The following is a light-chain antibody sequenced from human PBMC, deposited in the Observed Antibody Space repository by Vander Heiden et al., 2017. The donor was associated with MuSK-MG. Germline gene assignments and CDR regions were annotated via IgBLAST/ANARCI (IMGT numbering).Light chain of an antibody. Sequence: ETVLTQSPGTLSLSPGERATLSCRASQSIGRDLVWYQQKPGQAPRLLMYDISSRATGIPDRFSGSGSGTDFTLTSSRLEPEHFAMYYWQEDSRSWTFGQGTKVEIK. CDR2: DIS. V-gene: IGKV3-20*01. CDR1: QSIGRD. J-gene: IGKJ1*01. CDR3: QEDSRSWT.